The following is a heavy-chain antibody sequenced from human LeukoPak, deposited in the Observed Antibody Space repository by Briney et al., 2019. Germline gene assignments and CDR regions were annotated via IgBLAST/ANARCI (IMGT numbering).Heavy chain of an antibody. Sequence: PGGSLRLSCAASGFTFSSYWMHWVRQAPGKGLEWVSAISGSGGSTYYADSVKGRFTISRDNSKNTLYLQMNSLRAEDTAVYYCAKDPRPYGSGSYYINWGQGTLVTVSS. V-gene: IGHV3-23*01. CDR3: AKDPRPYGSGSYYIN. CDR2: ISGSGGST. CDR1: GFTFSSYW. J-gene: IGHJ4*02. D-gene: IGHD3-10*01.